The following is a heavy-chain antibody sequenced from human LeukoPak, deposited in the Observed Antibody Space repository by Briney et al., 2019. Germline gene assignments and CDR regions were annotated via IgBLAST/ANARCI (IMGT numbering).Heavy chain of an antibody. J-gene: IGHJ4*02. CDR1: GGSISSGSYY. Sequence: SETLSLTXTVSGGSISSGSYYWSWIRQPAGNGLEWIGRIYTSGSTNYNPSLKSRVTISVDTSKNQFSLKLSSVTAADTAVYYCVRSAVRLVDFDYWGQGTLVTVSS. CDR3: VRSAVRLVDFDY. CDR2: IYTSGST. D-gene: IGHD3-9*01. V-gene: IGHV4-61*02.